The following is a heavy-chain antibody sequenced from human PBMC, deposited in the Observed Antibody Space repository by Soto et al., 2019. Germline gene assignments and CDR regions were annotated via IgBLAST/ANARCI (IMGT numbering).Heavy chain of an antibody. D-gene: IGHD3-22*01. CDR1: GGSISSGGYS. CDR2: MYHSGST. V-gene: IGHV4-30-2*01. J-gene: IGHJ6*02. Sequence: SETLSLTCAVSGGSISSGGYSWSWIRQPPGKGLEWIGYMYHSGSTYYNPSLKSRVTISIDRSKNQFSLKLSSVTAADTAVYYCARRLYYDSSGFEGGGMDVWGQGTTVTVSS. CDR3: ARRLYYDSSGFEGGGMDV.